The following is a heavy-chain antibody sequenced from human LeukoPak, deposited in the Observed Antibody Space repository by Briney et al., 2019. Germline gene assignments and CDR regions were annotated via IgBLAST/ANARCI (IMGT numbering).Heavy chain of an antibody. CDR3: AKTAGLHDFWFDP. D-gene: IGHD3-3*01. CDR1: GYSFTSYW. CDR2: IYPGDSDT. Sequence: GESLKISGKGSGYSFTSYWIGWVRQMPGKGLEWMGIIYPGDSDTRYSPSFQGQVTISADKSISTAYLQWSSLKASDTAMYYCAKTAGLHDFWFDPWGQGTLVTVSS. J-gene: IGHJ5*02. V-gene: IGHV5-51*01.